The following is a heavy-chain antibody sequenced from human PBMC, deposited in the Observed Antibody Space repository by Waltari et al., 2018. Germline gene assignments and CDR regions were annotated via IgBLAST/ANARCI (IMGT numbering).Heavy chain of an antibody. D-gene: IGHD6-19*01. CDR1: GGSVSRGSDY. CDR2: IYTSGST. J-gene: IGHJ4*02. Sequence: QVQLQESGPGLVKPSQTLSLTCTVSGGSVSRGSDYWSWIRQPAGKGLEWVGHIYTSGSTTYNPSLKRRVTISRDTSKNQVYLELRSMTAADTAVYYCARSPTGWGYFDHWGQATLVTVSS. V-gene: IGHV4-61*09. CDR3: ARSPTGWGYFDH.